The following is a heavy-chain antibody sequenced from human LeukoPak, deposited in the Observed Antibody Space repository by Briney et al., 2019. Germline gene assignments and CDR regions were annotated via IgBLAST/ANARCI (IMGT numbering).Heavy chain of an antibody. CDR3: AAHPTLDYYFDY. D-gene: IGHD1-1*01. CDR2: IYYSGGT. J-gene: IGHJ4*02. V-gene: IGHV4-39*01. CDR1: GGSISSSSYY. Sequence: PSETLSLTCTVSGGSISSSSYYWGWIRQPPGKGLEWIGSIYYSGGTYYNPSLKSRVTISVDTSKNQFSLKLSSVTAADTAVYYCAAHPTLDYYFDYWGQGTLVTVSP.